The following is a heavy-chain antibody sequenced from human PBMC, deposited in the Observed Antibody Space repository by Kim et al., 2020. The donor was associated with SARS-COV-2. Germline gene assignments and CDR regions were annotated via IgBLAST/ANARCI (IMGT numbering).Heavy chain of an antibody. Sequence: GGSLRLSCAASGFTSSDYYMHCIRQAPGKGLEWVSFISTSGSDKYYADSVKGRFTISRDNAKNSLYLQMDSLRAEDTAVYYCVREWSAFDIWGQGTRVTVSS. CDR1: GFTSSDYY. D-gene: IGHD2-15*01. J-gene: IGHJ3*02. CDR3: VREWSAFDI. V-gene: IGHV3-11*01. CDR2: ISTSGSDK.